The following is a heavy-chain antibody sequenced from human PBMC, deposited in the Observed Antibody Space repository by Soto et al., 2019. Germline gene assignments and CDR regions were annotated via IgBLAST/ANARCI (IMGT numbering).Heavy chain of an antibody. Sequence: LSLTCTVSGGSISSYYWSWIRQPPGKGLEWIGCMYYSGSTNYNPSLKSRVTISVDTSKNQFSLKLSSVTAADTAVYYCARGSYDILTGYYPGPSDYWGQGTLVTVSS. CDR3: ARGSYDILTGYYPGPSDY. V-gene: IGHV4-59*01. J-gene: IGHJ4*02. D-gene: IGHD3-9*01. CDR1: GGSISSYY. CDR2: MYYSGST.